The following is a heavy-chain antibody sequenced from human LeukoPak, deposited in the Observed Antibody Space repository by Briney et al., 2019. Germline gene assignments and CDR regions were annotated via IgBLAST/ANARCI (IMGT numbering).Heavy chain of an antibody. CDR2: IYHSGST. J-gene: IGHJ4*02. CDR3: ARARATYSRYFDF. CDR1: GGSISSGGYS. V-gene: IGHV4-30-2*01. D-gene: IGHD1-26*01. Sequence: SETLSLTCAVSGGSISSGGYSWSWIRQPPGKGLEWIGYIYHSGSTYYNPSLKSRVTISVDRSKNQFSLKLSSVTAADTAVYYCARARATYSRYFDFWGQGTLVTVSS.